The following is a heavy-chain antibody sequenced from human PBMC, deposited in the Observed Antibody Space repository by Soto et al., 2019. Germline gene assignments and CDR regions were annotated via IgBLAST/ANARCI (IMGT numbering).Heavy chain of an antibody. CDR2: IYYSGST. D-gene: IGHD3-22*01. V-gene: IGHV4-31*03. J-gene: IGHJ4*02. CDR1: GGSIIRGGYY. Sequence: PSETLSLTCTVSGGSIIRGGYYWSWIRQHPGKGLEWIGYIYYSGSTYYNPSLKSRVTISVDTSKNQFSLKLSSVTAADTAVYYCARESGVDYYDSSGYYSGPFDYWGQGTLVTVSS. CDR3: ARESGVDYYDSSGYYSGPFDY.